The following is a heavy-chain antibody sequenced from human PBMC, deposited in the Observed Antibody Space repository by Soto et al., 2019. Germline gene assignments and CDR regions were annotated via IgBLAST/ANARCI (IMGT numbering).Heavy chain of an antibody. D-gene: IGHD4-17*01. J-gene: IGHJ4*02. CDR1: GGSISSYY. CDR2: IYYSGNT. V-gene: IGHV4-59*08. Sequence: PSETLSLTCTVSGGSISSYYGSWIRQPPGKGLEWIGYIYYSGNTHYNPSLKSPVTISVDTSKNRFSLNLTSVTAADTAVYYCARHRAEYGDFDYWGQGTLVTVSS. CDR3: ARHRAEYGDFDY.